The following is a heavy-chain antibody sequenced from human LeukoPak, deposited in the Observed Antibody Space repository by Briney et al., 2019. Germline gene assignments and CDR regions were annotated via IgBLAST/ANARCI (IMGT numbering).Heavy chain of an antibody. V-gene: IGHV4-39*01. J-gene: IGHJ6*03. CDR2: IYYSGSS. CDR3: ARLPAITTYYYYYIDV. Sequence: SETLSLTCAVSAGSISSCSHYWGWIRQAPGKRPECIGTIYYSGSSYYTPSLEGRVTMSVDTSKNEFSLRLSSVTAAETAIYYCARLPAITTYYYYYIDVWGKGTMVTVSS. D-gene: IGHD5-12*01. CDR1: AGSISSCSHY.